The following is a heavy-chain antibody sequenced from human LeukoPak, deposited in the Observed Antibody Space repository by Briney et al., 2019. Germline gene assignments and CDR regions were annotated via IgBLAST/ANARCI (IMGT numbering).Heavy chain of an antibody. V-gene: IGHV1-69*05. Sequence: SVKVSCKASGGTFSSYAISWVRQAPGQGLEWMGRIIHIFGTANYAQKFQGRVTITTDESTSTAYMELSSLRSEDTAVYYCARDRRIQLWSYYYYMDVWGKGTTVTVPS. CDR2: IIHIFGTA. CDR1: GGTFSSYA. J-gene: IGHJ6*03. CDR3: ARDRRIQLWSYYYYMDV. D-gene: IGHD5-18*01.